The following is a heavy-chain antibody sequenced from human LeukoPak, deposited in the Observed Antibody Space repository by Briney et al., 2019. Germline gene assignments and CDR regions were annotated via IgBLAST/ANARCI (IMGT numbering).Heavy chain of an antibody. Sequence: PSETLSLICSVSGGSISGYYWSWIRQPAGKGLEWIGRIYTSGSTNYNPSLKSRVTMSVDTSKNQFSLKLSYVTAADTAVYYCAKRLVTGYSYGPLDYWGQGTLVTVSS. CDR3: AKRLVTGYSYGPLDY. CDR2: IYTSGST. J-gene: IGHJ4*02. CDR1: GGSISGYY. V-gene: IGHV4-4*07. D-gene: IGHD5-18*01.